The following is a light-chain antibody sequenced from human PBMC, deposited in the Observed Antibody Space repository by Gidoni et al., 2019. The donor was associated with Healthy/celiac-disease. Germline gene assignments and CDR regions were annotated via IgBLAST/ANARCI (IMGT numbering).Light chain of an antibody. Sequence: EIVLTQSPATLSLSPGERATLSCWASQSVSSYLAWYQQKPGQAPRLLIYDASNRATGIPARFSGSGSGTDFTLTISSLEPEDFAVYYCQQRSNWPPARTFXQXTKVEIK. V-gene: IGKV3-11*01. CDR1: QSVSSY. CDR3: QQRSNWPPART. CDR2: DAS. J-gene: IGKJ1*01.